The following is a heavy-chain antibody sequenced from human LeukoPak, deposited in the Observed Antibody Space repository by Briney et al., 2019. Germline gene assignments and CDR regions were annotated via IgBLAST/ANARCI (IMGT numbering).Heavy chain of an antibody. D-gene: IGHD5-12*01. Sequence: GGSLRVSCAASGVTFSSYAMQWVRQDPGKGLEWVAVISYDGSNKYYADSVKGRFTISRDNSKNTLYLEMNSLRAEDTAVYYCAPDSSGYWEFDYWGQGTLVTVSS. CDR3: APDSSGYWEFDY. V-gene: IGHV3-30-3*01. CDR1: GVTFSSYA. J-gene: IGHJ4*02. CDR2: ISYDGSNK.